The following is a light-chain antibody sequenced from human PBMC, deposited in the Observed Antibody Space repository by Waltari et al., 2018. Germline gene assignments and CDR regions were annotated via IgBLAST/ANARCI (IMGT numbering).Light chain of an antibody. CDR2: DAS. CDR1: TAPVTGGHY. Sequence: QAVVTQEPSLTVSPGGTVTLTCGSSTAPVTGGHYPYWFQQKPGQAPRTLIFDASNKHSWTPARFSGSLLGGKAALTLSGAQPEDEAEYYCLLSYSGARVFGGGTKLTVL. J-gene: IGLJ3*02. CDR3: LLSYSGARV. V-gene: IGLV7-46*01.